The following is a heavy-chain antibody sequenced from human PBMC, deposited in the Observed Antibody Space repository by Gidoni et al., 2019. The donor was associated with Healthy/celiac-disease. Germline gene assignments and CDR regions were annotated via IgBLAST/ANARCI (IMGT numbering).Heavy chain of an antibody. CDR3: WATISLYYYYGMDV. V-gene: IGHV1-24*01. D-gene: IGHD5-12*01. CDR2: ENGET. Sequence: ENGETIYAQKFQGRVTMTEDTSTDTAYMELSSLRSEDTAVYYCWATISLYYYYGMDVWGQGTTVTVSS. J-gene: IGHJ6*02.